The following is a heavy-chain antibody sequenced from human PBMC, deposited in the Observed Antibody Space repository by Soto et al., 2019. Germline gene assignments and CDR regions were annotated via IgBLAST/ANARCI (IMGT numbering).Heavy chain of an antibody. CDR2: ISAYNGNT. D-gene: IGHD3-10*01. J-gene: IGHJ6*02. Sequence: QVQLVQSGAEVKKPGASVKVSCKASGYTFTSYGISWVRQAPGQGLEWMGWISAYNGNTNYAQKLQGRVTMTTDTSTSTAYMELRSLRSDDTAVYYCARDRVVRGKFPSYYYYGRDVWGQGTTVTVSS. CDR1: GYTFTSYG. V-gene: IGHV1-18*04. CDR3: ARDRVVRGKFPSYYYYGRDV.